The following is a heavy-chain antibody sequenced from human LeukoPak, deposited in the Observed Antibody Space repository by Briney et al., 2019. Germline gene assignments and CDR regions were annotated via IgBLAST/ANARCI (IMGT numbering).Heavy chain of an antibody. J-gene: IGHJ4*02. CDR1: VFTFASYA. CDR2: ISSDGTTE. Sequence: GGSLRLSCAGSVFTFASYAVHWVRQAPGKRLEWVAYISSDGTTEHYRDAVKGRFTLSRDNSKNTVSLQMNSLGTDDTAVYYCARGRDSGSFIIDYWGQGTLVTVSS. V-gene: IGHV3-30-3*01. D-gene: IGHD3-10*01. CDR3: ARGRDSGSFIIDY.